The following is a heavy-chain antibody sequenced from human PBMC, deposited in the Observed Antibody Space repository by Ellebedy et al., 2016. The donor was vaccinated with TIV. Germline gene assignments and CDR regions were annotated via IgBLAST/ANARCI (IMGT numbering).Heavy chain of an antibody. CDR2: IYYSGST. J-gene: IGHJ4*02. V-gene: IGHV4-39*07. CDR1: GDSISSSSFY. D-gene: IGHD2-15*01. CDR3: ARGAFVSGVYYPPGE. Sequence: SETLSLTCTVFGDSISSSSFYWGWIRQPPGEGLEWIGNIYYSGSTYYNPSLKSRVTISVDTSKNQFSLKLRSVAAADTAVYYCARGAFVSGVYYPPGEWGQGTLVAVSS.